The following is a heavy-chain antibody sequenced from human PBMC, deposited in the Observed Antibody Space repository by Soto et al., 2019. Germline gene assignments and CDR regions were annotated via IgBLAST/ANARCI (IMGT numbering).Heavy chain of an antibody. CDR2: INPSGGST. CDR3: GSTNYNPTLKSRVTISVDTSKNQFSLKLSSVTAADTAVYYCARHRGLGYCSSTSCYDWDYYYYMDV. V-gene: IGHV1-46*01. Sequence: ASVKVSCKASGYTFTSYYMHWVRQAPGQGLEWMGIINPSGGSTSYAQKFQGRVTMTRDTSTSTVYMELSSLRSEDTAVYYCGSTNYNPTLKSRVTISVDTSKNQFSLKLSSVTAADTAVYYCARHRGLGYCSSTSCYDWDYYYYMDVWGKGTTVTVSS. CDR1: GYTFTSYY. J-gene: IGHJ6*03. D-gene: IGHD3-10*01.